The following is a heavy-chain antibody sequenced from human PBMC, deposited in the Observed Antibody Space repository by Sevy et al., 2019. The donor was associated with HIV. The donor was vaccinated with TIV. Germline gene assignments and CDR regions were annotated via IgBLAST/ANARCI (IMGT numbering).Heavy chain of an antibody. D-gene: IGHD6-6*01. CDR3: ATDHPPEQLVSDY. V-gene: IGHV3-15*04. Sequence: GGSLRLSCAVSGFTFSSAWMSLFRQTPGKRLEWVGRIESKIDGGTIYYAAPVKGRFSISRDDSKNTLFLQMNSLKTEDTAVYYCATDHPPEQLVSDYWGQGTLVTVSS. CDR2: IESKIDGGTI. J-gene: IGHJ4*02. CDR1: GFTFSSAW.